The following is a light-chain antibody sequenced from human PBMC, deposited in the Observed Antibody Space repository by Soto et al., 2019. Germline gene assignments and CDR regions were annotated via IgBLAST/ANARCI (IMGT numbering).Light chain of an antibody. CDR1: QSVSSSY. J-gene: IGKJ1*01. CDR2: GAS. Sequence: EIVLTQSPGALSLSPGERATLSCRARQSVSSSYLAWYQQKPGQSPRLLIYGASSRATGIPARFSGSGSGTEFTLTISSLQSEDFAVYFCQQYYHRWTFGPGTKVDIK. V-gene: IGKV3-20*01. CDR3: QQYYHRWT.